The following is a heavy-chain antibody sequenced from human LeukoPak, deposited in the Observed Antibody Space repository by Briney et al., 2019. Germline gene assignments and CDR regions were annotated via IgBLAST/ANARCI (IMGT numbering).Heavy chain of an antibody. CDR3: ARDRVEQPYYFDY. V-gene: IGHV4-59*12. J-gene: IGHJ4*02. CDR2: IYYSGST. D-gene: IGHD1/OR15-1a*01. Sequence: PSETLSLTCTVSGGSIASYYWSWIRQPPGKGLEWIGCIYYSGSTNYNPSLKSRVTISVDTSKNQFSLKLTSVTAADTAVYYCARDRVEQPYYFDYWDQGTLVTVSS. CDR1: GGSIASYY.